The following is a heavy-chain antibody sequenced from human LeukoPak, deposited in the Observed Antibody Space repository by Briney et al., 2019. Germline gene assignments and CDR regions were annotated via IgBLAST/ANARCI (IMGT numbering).Heavy chain of an antibody. J-gene: IGHJ4*02. CDR3: ARDLGYCTNGVCHTRFDY. D-gene: IGHD2-8*01. CDR1: GFIFRKYV. V-gene: IGHV3-23*01. CDR2: ITSSGANT. Sequence: PGGSLRLSCAASGFIFRKYVMSWVRQAPGKGLEWVSAITSSGANTYYADSVKGRFTISRDNSKNTLYLQMNSLRTEDTAVYYCARDLGYCTNGVCHTRFDYWGQGTLVAVSS.